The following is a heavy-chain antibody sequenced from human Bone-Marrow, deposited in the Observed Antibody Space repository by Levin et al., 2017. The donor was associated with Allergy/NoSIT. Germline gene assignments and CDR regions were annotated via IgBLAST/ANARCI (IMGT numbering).Heavy chain of an antibody. V-gene: IGHV4-34*01. CDR3: ARGGPVLRDFDWAY. CDR2: INHSGST. J-gene: IGHJ4*02. Sequence: SQTLSLPCAVYGGSFRGYYWSWIRQPPGKGLEWIGEINHSGSTNYNPSLKSRVTISVDTSKNQFSLKLSSVTAADTAVYYCARGGPVLRDFDWAYWGQGTLVTVSS. D-gene: IGHD3-9*01. CDR1: GGSFRGYY.